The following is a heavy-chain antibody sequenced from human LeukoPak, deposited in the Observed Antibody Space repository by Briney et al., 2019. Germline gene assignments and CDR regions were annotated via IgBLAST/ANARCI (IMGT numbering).Heavy chain of an antibody. CDR3: ARGSRGVVPAATFVY. J-gene: IGHJ4*02. Sequence: GASVKVSCKASRYTFTSYDINWVRQATGQGLEWMGWMNPNSGNTGYAQKFQGRVTMTRNTSLSTAYMELSSLRSEETAVQYCARGSRGVVPAATFVYWGQRNLVTVSS. D-gene: IGHD2-2*01. CDR1: RYTFTSYD. V-gene: IGHV1-8*01. CDR2: MNPNSGNT.